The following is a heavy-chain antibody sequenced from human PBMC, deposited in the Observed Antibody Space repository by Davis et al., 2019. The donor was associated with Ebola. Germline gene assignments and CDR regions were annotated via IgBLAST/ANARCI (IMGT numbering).Heavy chain of an antibody. CDR2: IWYDGSNK. CDR3: ARSKEASQYYYYGMDV. J-gene: IGHJ6*02. V-gene: IGHV3-33*08. CDR1: GSTFTNAW. D-gene: IGHD5/OR15-5a*01. Sequence: PGGSLRLSCAASGSTFTNAWMNWVRQAPGKGLEWVAVIWYDGSNKYYADSVKGRFTISRDNSKNTLYLQMNSLRAEDTAVYYCARSKEASQYYYYGMDVWGQGTTVTVSS.